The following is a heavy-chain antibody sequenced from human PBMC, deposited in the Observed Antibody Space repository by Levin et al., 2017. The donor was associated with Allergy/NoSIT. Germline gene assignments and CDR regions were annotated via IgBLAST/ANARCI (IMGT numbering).Heavy chain of an antibody. CDR1: GYSFTSYW. J-gene: IGHJ4*02. D-gene: IGHD4-23*01. V-gene: IGHV5-51*01. CDR2: ILPSDSDT. CDR3: ARRDSDGSNSFDY. Sequence: GGSLRLSCQASGYSFTSYWFGWVRQRPGKGLEWMGLILPSDSDTRVSPSFQGQIIMSVDKSISTAYLQWSSLKASDSAMYYCARRDSDGSNSFDYWGQGTLVTVSS.